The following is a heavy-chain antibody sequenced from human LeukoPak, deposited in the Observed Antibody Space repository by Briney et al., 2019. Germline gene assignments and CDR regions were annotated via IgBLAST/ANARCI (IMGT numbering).Heavy chain of an antibody. CDR2: IKQDGSVK. J-gene: IGHJ4*02. V-gene: IGHV3-7*01. Sequence: GGSLRLSCAASGFSFSGYWMSWVRQTPGKGLEWVANIKQDGSVKNSVDSMKGRFTISRDNAKNTLYLQMNSLRAEDTAVYYCARRSSGSPPYYFGYWGQGTLVTVSS. CDR1: GFSFSGYW. CDR3: ARRSSGSPPYYFGY. D-gene: IGHD1-26*01.